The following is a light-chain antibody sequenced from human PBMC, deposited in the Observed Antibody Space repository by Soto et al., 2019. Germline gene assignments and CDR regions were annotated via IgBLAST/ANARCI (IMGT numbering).Light chain of an antibody. CDR1: HSLLHSNGYNY. J-gene: IGKJ1*01. CDR3: QPHDNSPWT. Sequence: DIVMTQSPLSLPVTPGEPASISCMSSHSLLHSNGYNYLDWYQHKPGQAPRLLIYGASSRATGITDRFSGSGSGTDFSLTISRLEPEDFAVYYCQPHDNSPWTVGQGTKVEIK. V-gene: IGKV2-28*01. CDR2: GAS.